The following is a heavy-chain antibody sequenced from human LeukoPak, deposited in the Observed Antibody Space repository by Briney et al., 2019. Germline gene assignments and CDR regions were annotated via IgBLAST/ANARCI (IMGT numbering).Heavy chain of an antibody. CDR2: IIPIFGTA. CDR3: ARGNYYDSSGYQVGY. D-gene: IGHD3-22*01. V-gene: IGHV1-69*13. CDR1: GYTFTSYY. J-gene: IGHJ4*02. Sequence: GASVKVSCKASGYTFTSYYMHWVRQAPGQGLEWMGGIIPIFGTANYAQKFQGRVTITADESTSTAYMELSSLRSEDTAVYYCARGNYYDSSGYQVGYWGQGTLVTVSS.